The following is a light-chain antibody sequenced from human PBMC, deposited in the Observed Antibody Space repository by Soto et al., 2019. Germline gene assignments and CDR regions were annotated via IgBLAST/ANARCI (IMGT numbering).Light chain of an antibody. Sequence: EIVMTQSPATLSVSPGEKATLSCRASQSVTSYLAWYQQTPGQAPRLLIQGASARATDAPARFSGSGSGTEFTLTISSLQSEDFAVYYCQQYSNWPWTFGQGTKVEI. CDR1: QSVTSY. CDR2: GAS. J-gene: IGKJ1*01. V-gene: IGKV3-15*01. CDR3: QQYSNWPWT.